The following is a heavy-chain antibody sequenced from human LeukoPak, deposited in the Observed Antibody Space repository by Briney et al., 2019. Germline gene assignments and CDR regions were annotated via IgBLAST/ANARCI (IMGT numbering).Heavy chain of an antibody. CDR2: IYYSGTT. D-gene: IGHD4-11*01. J-gene: IGHJ5*02. CDR1: GGSIRGYY. Sequence: SETLSLTCTVSGGSIRGYYWSWIRQPPGKGLEWLGYIYYSGTTNYNPSLKSRLTISVDTSKNQFSLKLSSVTAADTAVYYCARYRGKTTVSSLDWFDPWGQGTLVTVSS. CDR3: ARYRGKTTVSSLDWFDP. V-gene: IGHV4-59*01.